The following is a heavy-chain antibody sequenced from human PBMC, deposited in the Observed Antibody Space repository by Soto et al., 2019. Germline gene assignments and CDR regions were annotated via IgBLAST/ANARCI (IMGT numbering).Heavy chain of an antibody. CDR1: GFTFSNAW. CDR2: IKSKTDGGTT. D-gene: IGHD6-6*01. J-gene: IGHJ6*02. Sequence: PGGSLRLSGAASGFTFSNAWISWVRQAPWKGLEWVGRIKSKTDGGTTDYAAPVKGRFTISRDDSKNTLYLQMNSLKTEDTAVYYCNTDLGSSTEYYYYGMDVGGQGTKVKVSS. CDR3: NTDLGSSTEYYYYGMDV. V-gene: IGHV3-15*01.